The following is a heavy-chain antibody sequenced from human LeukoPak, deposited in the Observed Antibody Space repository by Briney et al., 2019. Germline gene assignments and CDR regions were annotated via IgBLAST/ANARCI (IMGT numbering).Heavy chain of an antibody. CDR2: ISGSGGST. J-gene: IGHJ4*02. CDR1: GFTFSSYA. V-gene: IGHV3-23*01. CDR3: AKSKPQWLVRTFDY. D-gene: IGHD6-19*01. Sequence: HPGGSLRLSCAASGFTFSSYAMSWVRQAPGKGLEWVPAISGSGGSTYYADSVKGRFTISRDNSKNTLYLQMNSLRAEDTAVYYCAKSKPQWLVRTFDYWGQGTLVTVSS.